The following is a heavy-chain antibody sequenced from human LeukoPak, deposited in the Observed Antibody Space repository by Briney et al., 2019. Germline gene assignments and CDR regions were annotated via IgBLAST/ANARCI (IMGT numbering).Heavy chain of an antibody. CDR1: AGSISGYY. J-gene: IGHJ4*02. CDR2: VSYSGST. V-gene: IGHV4-59*08. CDR3: ARGGGDFWSGYFDY. Sequence: SETLSLTCTVSAGSISGYYWSWIRQTPGKGLEWIGFVSYSGSTDNNPSLKSRVTISVDTSKNQFSLKLSSVTAADTAVYYCARGGGDFWSGYFDYWGQGTLVTVSS. D-gene: IGHD3-3*01.